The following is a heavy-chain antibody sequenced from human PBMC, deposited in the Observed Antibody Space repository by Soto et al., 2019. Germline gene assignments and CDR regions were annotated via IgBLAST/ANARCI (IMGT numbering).Heavy chain of an antibody. Sequence: SETLSLTCAVYGGSFSGYYWSWIRQPPGKGLEWIGEINHSGSTNYNPSLKSRVTISVDTSKNQFSLKLSSVTAADTAVYYCARAPHLVVVAATRIVGWFAPWGQETLDTVS. V-gene: IGHV4-34*01. CDR2: INHSGST. J-gene: IGHJ5*02. CDR3: ARAPHLVVVAATRIVGWFAP. D-gene: IGHD2-15*01. CDR1: GGSFSGYY.